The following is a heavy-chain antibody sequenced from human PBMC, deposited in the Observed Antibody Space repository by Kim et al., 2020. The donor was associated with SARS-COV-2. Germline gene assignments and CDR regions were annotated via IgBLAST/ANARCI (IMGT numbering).Heavy chain of an antibody. D-gene: IGHD6-13*01. V-gene: IGHV4-39*02. CDR2: IYYSGST. J-gene: IGHJ6*02. CDR3: AREGGAAAGSDYYYGMDV. CDR1: GGSISSSSYY. Sequence: SETLSLTCTVSGGSISSSSYYWGWIRQPPGKGLEWIGSIYYSGSTYYNPSLQSRVTISVDTSQNQFSLKLSSVTAADTAVYYCAREGGAAAGSDYYYGMDVWGQGTTFTVSS.